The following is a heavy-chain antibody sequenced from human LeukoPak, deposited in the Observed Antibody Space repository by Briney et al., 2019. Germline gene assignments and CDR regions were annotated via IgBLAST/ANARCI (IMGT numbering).Heavy chain of an antibody. CDR3: ARGLLGYYFDY. D-gene: IGHD2-15*01. CDR2: IYSGGST. J-gene: IGHJ4*02. V-gene: IGHV3-66*01. CDR1: GFTVSSNY. Sequence: GGSLRLSCAASGFTVSSNYMSWVRQAPGKGLEWVSVIYSGGSTHYADSVKGRFTISRDNSKNTLYLQMNSLRAEDTAVYYCARGLLGYYFDYWGQGTLVTVSS.